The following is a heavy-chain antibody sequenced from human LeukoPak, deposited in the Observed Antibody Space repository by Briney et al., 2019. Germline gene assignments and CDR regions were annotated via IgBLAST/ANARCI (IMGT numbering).Heavy chain of an antibody. Sequence: GASVKVSCKASGYTFTNYDINWVRQAPGQGLEWMGWIHLDSGGTIYAKKFQGRVIMAWDTSISTAYMELSGLNSDDTALYYCARAGLEYQMLSAFDIWGQGTMVTVSS. V-gene: IGHV1-2*02. CDR3: ARAGLEYQMLSAFDI. D-gene: IGHD2-2*01. J-gene: IGHJ3*02. CDR2: IHLDSGGT. CDR1: GYTFTNYD.